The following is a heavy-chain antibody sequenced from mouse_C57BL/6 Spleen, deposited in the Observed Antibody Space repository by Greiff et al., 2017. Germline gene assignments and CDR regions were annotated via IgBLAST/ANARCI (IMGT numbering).Heavy chain of an antibody. Sequence: QVQLQQPGAELVKPGASVKLSCKASGYTFTSYWLHWVKQRPGRGLEWIGRIDPNSCGTKYNETFKSKATLTVDKPSSTAYMQLSSLTTEDSAVYYCERSDYDGSSGYFDVWGTGTTVTVSS. CDR2: IDPNSCGT. CDR1: GYTFTSYW. J-gene: IGHJ1*03. D-gene: IGHD1-1*01. CDR3: ERSDYDGSSGYFDV. V-gene: IGHV1-72*01.